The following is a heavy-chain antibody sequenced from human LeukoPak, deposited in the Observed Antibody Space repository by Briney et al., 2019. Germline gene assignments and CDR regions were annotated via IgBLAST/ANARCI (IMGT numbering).Heavy chain of an antibody. CDR2: ISYDGSNK. CDR3: ARARGPYSHYGMDV. J-gene: IGHJ6*02. Sequence: GRSLRLSCAASGFTFSSYAMYWVRQAPGKGLEWVAVISYDGSNKYYADSVKGRFTISRDNSKNTLCLQMNSLRAEDTAVYYCARARGPYSHYGMDVWGQGTTVTVSS. D-gene: IGHD5-12*01. CDR1: GFTFSSYA. V-gene: IGHV3-30*04.